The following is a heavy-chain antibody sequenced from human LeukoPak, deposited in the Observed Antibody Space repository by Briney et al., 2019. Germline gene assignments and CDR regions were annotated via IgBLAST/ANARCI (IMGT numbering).Heavy chain of an antibody. V-gene: IGHV4-34*01. J-gene: IGHJ3*02. CDR2: IYHSGST. D-gene: IGHD3-10*01. Sequence: SETLSLTCAVYGGSFSGYYWSWIRQPPGKGLEWIGYIYHSGSTYYNPSLKSRVTISVDRSKNQFSLKLSSVTAADTAVYYCARVAGADAFDIWGQGTMVTVSS. CDR1: GGSFSGYY. CDR3: ARVAGADAFDI.